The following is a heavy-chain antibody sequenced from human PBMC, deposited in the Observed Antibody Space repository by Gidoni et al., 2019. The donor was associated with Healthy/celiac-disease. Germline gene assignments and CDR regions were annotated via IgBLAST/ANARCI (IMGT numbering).Heavy chain of an antibody. CDR3: ARDYGGQANWFDP. Sequence: EVQLVESGGGLVKPGGSLRLSCAASGFTFSSYSMNWVRQAPGKGLEWVSSISSSSSYIYYADSVKGRFTISRDNAKNSLYLQMNSLRAEDTAVYYRARDYGGQANWFDPWGQGTLVTVSS. CDR1: GFTFSSYS. D-gene: IGHD4-17*01. CDR2: ISSSSSYI. J-gene: IGHJ5*02. V-gene: IGHV3-21*01.